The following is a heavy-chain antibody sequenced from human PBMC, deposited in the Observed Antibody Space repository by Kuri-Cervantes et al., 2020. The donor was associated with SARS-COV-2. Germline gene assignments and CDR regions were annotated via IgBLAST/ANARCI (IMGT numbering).Heavy chain of an antibody. CDR1: GGSFSGYY. Sequence: ESLKISCAVYGGSFSGYYWTWIRQPPGKGLEWIGEIDQSGRTNYNPSLKSRVTISVDTSKHQFSLRLSSLPAADTAIYYCAAAVGFFDYWGQGTLVTV. J-gene: IGHJ4*02. CDR2: IDQSGRT. V-gene: IGHV4-34*01. D-gene: IGHD6-13*01. CDR3: AAAVGFFDY.